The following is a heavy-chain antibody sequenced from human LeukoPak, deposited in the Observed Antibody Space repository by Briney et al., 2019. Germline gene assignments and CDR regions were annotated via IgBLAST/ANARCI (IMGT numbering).Heavy chain of an antibody. D-gene: IGHD1-1*01. CDR1: GFTFSSYS. CDR2: ISSSSSYI. J-gene: IGHJ4*02. V-gene: IGHV3-21*01. CDR3: ARVQDWNGFDY. Sequence: GGSLRLSCAASGFTFSSYSMNWVRQAPGKGLEWVSSISSSSSYIYYADSVKGRFTISRDNTKNSLYLQMNSLRAEDTAVYYCARVQDWNGFDYWGQGTLVTVSS.